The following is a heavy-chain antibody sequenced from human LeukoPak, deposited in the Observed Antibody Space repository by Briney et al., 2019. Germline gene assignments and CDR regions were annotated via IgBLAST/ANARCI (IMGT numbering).Heavy chain of an antibody. V-gene: IGHV3-13*01. CDR2: IGTAGDT. CDR3: ARSYTENRGFSYYGLDA. J-gene: IGHJ6*02. CDR1: GFSFSNYD. Sequence: AGGSLRLSCTASGFSFSNYDMHWVRQVPGKGLEWVSVIGTAGDTYYPVSVKGRFTISRERAKNSLYLQMNSLRPGDTAVYFCARSYTENRGFSYYGLDAWGPGTTVTVSS. D-gene: IGHD1-1*01.